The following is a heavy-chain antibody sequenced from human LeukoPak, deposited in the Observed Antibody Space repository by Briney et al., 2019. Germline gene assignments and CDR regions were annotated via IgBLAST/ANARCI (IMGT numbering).Heavy chain of an antibody. J-gene: IGHJ6*03. CDR2: INPYSGDT. V-gene: IGHV1-2*02. CDR3: ARDRTRYYYYSYMDV. Sequence: GASVKVSCKASGYTFTGYYIHWVRQAPGQGLEWMGWINPYSGDTAYAQKFQGRVTMTRDTSISTAYMELSRLRSDDTAVYYCARDRTRYYYYSYMDVGGKGTAVTISS. D-gene: IGHD1-14*01. CDR1: GYTFTGYY.